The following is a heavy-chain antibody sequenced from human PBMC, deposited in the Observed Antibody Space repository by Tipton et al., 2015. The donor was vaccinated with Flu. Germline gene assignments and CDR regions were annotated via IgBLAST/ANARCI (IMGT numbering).Heavy chain of an antibody. D-gene: IGHD3-3*01. J-gene: IGHJ6*02. Sequence: SLRLSCAASGFTFSSYAMSWVRQAPGKGLEWVSAISGSGGSTYYADSVKGRFTISRDNPKNTLYLQMNSLRAEDTAVYYCAKYSGGDFWSYYYYGMDVWGQGTTVTVSS. CDR1: GFTFSSYA. CDR3: AKYSGGDFWSYYYYGMDV. CDR2: ISGSGGST. V-gene: IGHV3-23*01.